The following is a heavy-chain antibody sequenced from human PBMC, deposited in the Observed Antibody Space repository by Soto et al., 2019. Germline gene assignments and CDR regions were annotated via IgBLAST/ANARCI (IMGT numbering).Heavy chain of an antibody. V-gene: IGHV1-69*13. Sequence: ASVKVSCKASGGTFSSYAISWVRQAPGQGLEWMGGIIPIFGTANYAQKFQGRVTITADESTSTAYMELSSLRSEDTAVYYCARERSSSWYLGEFDYWGQGTLVTVSS. CDR2: IIPIFGTA. CDR1: GGTFSSYA. D-gene: IGHD6-13*01. J-gene: IGHJ4*02. CDR3: ARERSSSWYLGEFDY.